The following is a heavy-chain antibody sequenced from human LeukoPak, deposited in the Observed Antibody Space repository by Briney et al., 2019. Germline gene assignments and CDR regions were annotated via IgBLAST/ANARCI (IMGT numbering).Heavy chain of an antibody. D-gene: IGHD5-12*01. V-gene: IGHV3-11*03. CDR1: GFTVSSNY. CDR2: ISGNSRYT. J-gene: IGHJ4*02. Sequence: PGGSLRLSCAASGFTVSSNYMSWIRQAPGKGLEWVSYISGNSRYTNYADSVKGRFTISRDNAKNSLYLQVNSLRAEDTAVYYCAQGGYQYYLDFWGQGTLVTVSS. CDR3: AQGGYQYYLDF.